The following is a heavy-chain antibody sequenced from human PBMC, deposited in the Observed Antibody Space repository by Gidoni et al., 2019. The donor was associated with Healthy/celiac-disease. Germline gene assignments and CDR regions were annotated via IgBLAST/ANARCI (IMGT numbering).Heavy chain of an antibody. Sequence: EVQLLESGGGLVQPGGSLRLSCAASGFTFSSYAMSWVRQAPGKGLEWVSAISGSGGSTYYADSVKGRFTISRDNSKNTLYLQMNSLRAEDTAVYYCAKGFYYDSRSPHAFDIWGQGTMVTVSS. CDR2: ISGSGGST. D-gene: IGHD3-22*01. J-gene: IGHJ3*02. CDR1: GFTFSSYA. V-gene: IGHV3-23*01. CDR3: AKGFYYDSRSPHAFDI.